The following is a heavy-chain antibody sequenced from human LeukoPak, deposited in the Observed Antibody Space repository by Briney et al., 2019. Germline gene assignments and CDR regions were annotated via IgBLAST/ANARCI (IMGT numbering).Heavy chain of an antibody. CDR3: ARGSSVGFVVATADYFDY. Sequence: SQTLSLTCTVSGGSISSGSHYWSWIRQPAGKGLEWIGRIYTSGSTNYNPSLKSRVAISVDTSKNQFSLKLSSVTAADTAVYFCARGSSVGFVVATADYFDYWGQGTLVTVSS. V-gene: IGHV4-61*02. CDR2: IYTSGST. J-gene: IGHJ4*02. D-gene: IGHD2-21*02. CDR1: GGSISSGSHY.